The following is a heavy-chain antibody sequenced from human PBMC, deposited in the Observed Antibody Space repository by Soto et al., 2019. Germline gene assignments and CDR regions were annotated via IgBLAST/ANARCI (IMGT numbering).Heavy chain of an antibody. J-gene: IGHJ4*02. CDR3: SKEHGGGISTITSFFDS. CDR1: GFSFSTSD. V-gene: IGHV3-30*18. D-gene: IGHD5-12*01. Sequence: GGSLRLSCVASGFSFSTSDMHWVRQAPGKGLEWVAHITIDGSRKYYADYVKGRFTVSRENSKNTLSLQMNSLRSDDTAVYYCSKEHGGGISTITSFFDSWGQGTPVTVSS. CDR2: ITIDGSRK.